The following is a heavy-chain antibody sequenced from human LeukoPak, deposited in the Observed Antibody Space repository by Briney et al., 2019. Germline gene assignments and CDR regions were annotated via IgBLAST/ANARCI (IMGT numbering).Heavy chain of an antibody. CDR1: GGSISSYY. J-gene: IGHJ3*02. V-gene: IGHV4-59*08. CDR3: ARHTSAGAFDI. D-gene: IGHD3-16*01. Sequence: SETLSLTCTVSGGSISSYYWSWIRQPPGKGLEWIGYIYYSGSTNYNPSLKSRVTISVDTSKNQFSLKLSSVTAADTAVYYCARHTSAGAFDIWGQGTMVTVSS. CDR2: IYYSGST.